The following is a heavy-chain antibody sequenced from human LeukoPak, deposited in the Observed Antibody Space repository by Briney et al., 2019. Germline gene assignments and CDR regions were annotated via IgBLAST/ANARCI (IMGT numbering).Heavy chain of an antibody. CDR3: ARSRTVTRIVGRSFDF. V-gene: IGHV1-8*01. CDR1: GYTFTSYD. D-gene: IGHD4-17*01. CDR2: MNPNTGDT. Sequence: ASVKVSCKASGYTFTSYDINWVRQATGQGPEWMGWMNPNTGDTAYAQKFQGRVTMTRNTSINTAYMELNSLRSEDTAMYYCARSRTVTRIVGRSFDFWGQGTLVTVSS. J-gene: IGHJ4*02.